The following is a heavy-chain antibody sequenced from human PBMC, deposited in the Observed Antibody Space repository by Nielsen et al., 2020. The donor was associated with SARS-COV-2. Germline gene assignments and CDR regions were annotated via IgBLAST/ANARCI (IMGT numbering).Heavy chain of an antibody. J-gene: IGHJ4*02. CDR1: GYTFTTYI. CDR2: INTGNGNT. Sequence: ASVKVSCKASGYTFTTYIIHWVRQAPGQGLEWMGWINTGNGNTKRSQKFQGRVTITRDASASTAYMELSSLRSEDTAVYYCARDRQKRFDFWGQGTLVTVSS. V-gene: IGHV1-3*04. CDR3: ARDRQKRFDF.